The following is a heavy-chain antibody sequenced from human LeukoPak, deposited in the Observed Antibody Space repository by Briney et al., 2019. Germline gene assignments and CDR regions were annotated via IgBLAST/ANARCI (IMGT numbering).Heavy chain of an antibody. J-gene: IGHJ6*02. V-gene: IGHV3-23*01. D-gene: IGHD5-18*01. CDR3: AKDTAMVRAYYYYGMDV. CDR1: GFTFSNYY. Sequence: GGSLRLSCAASGFTFSNYYMSWIRQAPGKGLEWVSAISGSGGSTYYADSVKGRFTISRDNSKNTLYLQMNSLRAEDTAVYYCAKDTAMVRAYYYYGMDVWGQGTTVTVSS. CDR2: ISGSGGST.